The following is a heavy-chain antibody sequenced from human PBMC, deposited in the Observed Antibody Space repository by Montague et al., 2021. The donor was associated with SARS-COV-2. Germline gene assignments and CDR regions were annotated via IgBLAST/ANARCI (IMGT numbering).Heavy chain of an antibody. CDR1: GDSINNYY. Sequence: SETLSLTCTVSGDSINNYYWSWIRQSPGKGLEYIGYIYYSGGANYYSSRCTNYNPSFESHFAISLDTSKNQFSLNLSSVTTADTAVYYCARGSGYSDYALDYWGKGTLVTVSS. J-gene: IGHJ4*02. CDR3: ARGSGYSDYALDY. CDR2: IYYSGGANYYSSRCT. D-gene: IGHD5-12*01. V-gene: IGHV4-59*01.